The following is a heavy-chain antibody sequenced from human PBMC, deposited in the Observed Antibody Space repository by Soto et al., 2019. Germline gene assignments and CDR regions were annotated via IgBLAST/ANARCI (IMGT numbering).Heavy chain of an antibody. CDR3: ANVDWNYGKIDAI. Sequence: SXTLSLTCTVSGGSVNSGDYYWSWIRQPPGKGLEGIGYIYYSGSTFYSPSLKSRVTISLDTSKNQFSLKLSSVTVADTAVYFCANVDWNYGKIDAIWGRGTMVPVSS. V-gene: IGHV4-30-4*08. CDR1: GGSVNSGDYY. CDR2: IYYSGST. D-gene: IGHD1-7*01. J-gene: IGHJ3*02.